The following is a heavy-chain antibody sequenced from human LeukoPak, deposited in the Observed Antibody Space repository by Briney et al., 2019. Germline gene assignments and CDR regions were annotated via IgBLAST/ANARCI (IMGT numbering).Heavy chain of an antibody. CDR1: GFTFSSYA. D-gene: IGHD6-13*01. Sequence: GGSLRLSCAASGFTFSSYAMNWVRQAPGKGLEWVSAISGSGGSTSYADSVKGRFTISRDNAKNTLYLQMNSLRAEDTAVYYCARSYSSSWYSFDPWGQGTLVTVSS. V-gene: IGHV3-23*01. J-gene: IGHJ5*02. CDR3: ARSYSSSWYSFDP. CDR2: ISGSGGST.